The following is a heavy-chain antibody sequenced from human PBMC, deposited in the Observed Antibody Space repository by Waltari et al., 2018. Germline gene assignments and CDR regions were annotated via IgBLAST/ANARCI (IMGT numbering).Heavy chain of an antibody. V-gene: IGHV4-39*01. CDR3: ARHSGRLKDSGSYWISYYFDY. D-gene: IGHD1-26*01. Sequence: QLQLQESGPGLVKPSETLSLTCTVSGGSISSSIYYWGWIRQPPGKGLEWIGRIYYSGGTYYNPSLKSLVTIAVDTSKNQFSLKLSSVTAADSAVYYCARHSGRLKDSGSYWISYYFDYWGHGTLVTVSS. CDR1: GGSISSSIYY. J-gene: IGHJ4*01. CDR2: IYYSGGT.